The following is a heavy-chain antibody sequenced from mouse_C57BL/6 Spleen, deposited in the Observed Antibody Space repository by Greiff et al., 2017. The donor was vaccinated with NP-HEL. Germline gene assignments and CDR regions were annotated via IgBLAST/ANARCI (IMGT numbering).Heavy chain of an antibody. J-gene: IGHJ4*01. CDR3: ARDASDYDHYYAMDY. CDR1: GFTFSDFY. Sequence: EVQRVESGGGLVQSGRSLRLSCATSGFTFSDFYMEWVRQAPGKGLEWIAASRNKANDYTTEYSASVKGRFIVSRDTSQSILYLQMNALRAEDTAIYYCARDASDYDHYYAMDYWSQGTSVTVSS. V-gene: IGHV7-1*01. D-gene: IGHD2-4*01. CDR2: SRNKANDYTT.